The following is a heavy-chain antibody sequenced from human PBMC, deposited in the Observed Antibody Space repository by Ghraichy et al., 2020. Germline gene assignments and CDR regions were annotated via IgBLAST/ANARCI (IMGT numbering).Heavy chain of an antibody. CDR2: IYYSGST. CDR1: GGSISSYY. Sequence: SETLSLTCTVSGGSISSYYWSWIRQPPGKGLEWIGYIYYSGSTNYNPSLKSRVTISVDTSKNQFSLKLSSVTAADTAMYYCAREAYGGKDYWGQGTLVTVSS. J-gene: IGHJ4*02. CDR3: AREAYGGKDY. D-gene: IGHD4-23*01. V-gene: IGHV4-59*01.